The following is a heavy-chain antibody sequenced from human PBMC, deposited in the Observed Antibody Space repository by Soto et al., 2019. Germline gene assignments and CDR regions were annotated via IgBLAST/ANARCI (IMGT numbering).Heavy chain of an antibody. J-gene: IGHJ4*02. V-gene: IGHV4-59*01. CDR3: ARGLNFYGRGTLKFDY. Sequence: PSETLSLTCTFSGGSMSYYYWGWLRQPPWKGLEWIGHIYYSSSTNYNPSLRSRVTLSVDTSKNQFSLNLRSLTAADTAVYYCARGLNFYGRGTLKFDYWGQGALVTVSS. CDR2: IYYSSST. D-gene: IGHD3-10*01. CDR1: GGSMSYYY.